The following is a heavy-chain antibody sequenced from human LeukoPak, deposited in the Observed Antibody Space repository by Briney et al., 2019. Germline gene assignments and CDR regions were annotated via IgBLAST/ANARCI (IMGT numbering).Heavy chain of an antibody. J-gene: IGHJ4*02. CDR2: IFADDGST. D-gene: IGHD5-12*01. V-gene: IGHV3-23*03. CDR1: GFTFSSYS. Sequence: GGSLRLSCAASGFTFSSYSMNWVRQAPGKGLDWVSVIFADDGSTKYADSVKGRFTISRDTSKNTLYLQMHNLRAEDTAVYHCAKDQRPDSGYDIDYWGQGTLVTVSS. CDR3: AKDQRPDSGYDIDY.